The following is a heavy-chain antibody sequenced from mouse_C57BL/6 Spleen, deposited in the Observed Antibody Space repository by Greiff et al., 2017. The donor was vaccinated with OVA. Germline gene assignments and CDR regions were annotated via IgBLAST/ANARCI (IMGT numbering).Heavy chain of an antibody. CDR3: ARKEDSSYYYAMDY. V-gene: IGHV1-69*01. CDR1: GYTFTSYW. D-gene: IGHD2-12*01. J-gene: IGHJ4*01. CDR2: IDPSDSYT. Sequence: QVQLQQPGAELVMPGASVKLSCKASGYTFTSYWMHWVKQRPGQGLEWIGEIDPSDSYTNYNQKFKGKSTLTVDKSSSTAYMQLSSLTSEDSAVYYWARKEDSSYYYAMDYWGQGTSVTVSS.